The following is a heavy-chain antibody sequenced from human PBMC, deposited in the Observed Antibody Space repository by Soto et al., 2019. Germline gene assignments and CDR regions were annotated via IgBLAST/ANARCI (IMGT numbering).Heavy chain of an antibody. V-gene: IGHV1-3*01. J-gene: IGHJ4*02. CDR2: INAGNGNT. Sequence: VASVKVSCKASGYTFTSYAMHWVRQAPGQRLEWMGWINAGNGNTKYSQKFQGRVTITRDTSASTAYMELSSLRSEDTAVYYCARGYYDFWSGSPLPFDYWGQGTLVTV. CDR3: ARGYYDFWSGSPLPFDY. D-gene: IGHD3-3*01. CDR1: GYTFTSYA.